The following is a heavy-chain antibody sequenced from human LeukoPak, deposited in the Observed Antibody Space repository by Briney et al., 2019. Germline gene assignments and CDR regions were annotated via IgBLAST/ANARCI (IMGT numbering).Heavy chain of an antibody. Sequence: ASVKVSCKASGYTFTGYYMHWVRQAPGQGLEWMGWINPNSGGTNYAQKFQGRVTMTRDTSISTAYMELSRLRSDDTAVYYCARDYLYRAQWGDIVATSYTPVGAFGFDPWGQRTLVTVSS. V-gene: IGHV1-2*02. CDR3: ARDYLYRAQWGDIVATSYTPVGAFGFDP. D-gene: IGHD5-12*01. CDR1: GYTFTGYY. J-gene: IGHJ5*02. CDR2: INPNSGGT.